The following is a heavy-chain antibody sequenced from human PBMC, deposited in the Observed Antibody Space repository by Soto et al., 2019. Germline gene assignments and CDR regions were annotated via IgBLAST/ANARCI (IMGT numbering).Heavy chain of an antibody. V-gene: IGHV4-31*03. D-gene: IGHD1-1*01. CDR3: ARDPQKSGSDAFDI. CDR1: GGSISSGGYY. CDR2: IYYSGST. Sequence: SETLSLTCTVSGGSISSGGYYWSWIRQHPGKGLEWIGYIYYSGSTYYNPSLKSRVTISVDTSKNQLSLKLSSVTAADTAVYYCARDPQKSGSDAFDIWGQGTMVTVSS. J-gene: IGHJ3*02.